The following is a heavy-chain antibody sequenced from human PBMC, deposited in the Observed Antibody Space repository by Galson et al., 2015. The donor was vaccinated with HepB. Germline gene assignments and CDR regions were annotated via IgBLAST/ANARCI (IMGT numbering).Heavy chain of an antibody. V-gene: IGHV6-1*01. D-gene: IGHD2-8*01. CDR3: ARVSKGFGYCTTTTCNAFNS. CDR2: TFYRSKWYN. J-gene: IGHJ4*02. CDR1: GDSVSSDTAA. Sequence: CAISGDSVSSDTAAWNWIRQSPSRGLEWLGRTFYRSKWYNEYAVSVKSRITISPDTPKNQLSLQLNSVTPEDTAVYYCARVSKGFGYCTTTTCNAFNSGGQGTLVTVSS.